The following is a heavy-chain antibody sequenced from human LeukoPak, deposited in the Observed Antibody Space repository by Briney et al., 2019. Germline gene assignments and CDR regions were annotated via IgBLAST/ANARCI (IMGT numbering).Heavy chain of an antibody. CDR2: FDPEDGET. CDR1: GYTLTELS. V-gene: IGHV1-24*01. CDR3: ATIRYSSLGFDP. Sequence: ASVKVSCKVSGYTLTELSMHWVRQAPGKGLEWMGGFDPEDGETIYAQEFQGRVTMTEDTSTDTAYMELSSLRSEDTAVYYCATIRYSSLGFDPWGQGTLVTVSS. D-gene: IGHD6-19*01. J-gene: IGHJ5*02.